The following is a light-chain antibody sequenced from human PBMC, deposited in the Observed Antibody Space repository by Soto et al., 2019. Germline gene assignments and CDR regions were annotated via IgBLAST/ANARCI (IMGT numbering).Light chain of an antibody. Sequence: EIVLTQSPGTLSLSPGERATLSCRASQSVSSSYLAWYQQKPGQAPRLLIYGASSRATGIPDRFSGNGSGTDFTLTISRLEPEDFAVYYCQQYDSSPSTFDQGTRLEIK. CDR2: GAS. J-gene: IGKJ5*01. CDR3: QQYDSSPST. V-gene: IGKV3-20*01. CDR1: QSVSSSY.